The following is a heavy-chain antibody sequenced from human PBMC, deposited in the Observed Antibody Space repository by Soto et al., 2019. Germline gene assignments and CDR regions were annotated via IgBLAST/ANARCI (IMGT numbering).Heavy chain of an antibody. D-gene: IGHD2-8*01. CDR3: ARAESRKCTNGVFYSN. Sequence: GASGKVSCKASGYTFTGYYMHWVRQAPGQGLEWMGWINPNSAGTNYAQKFQGWVTMTRDTSISTAYMELSRLRSDDTAVYYCARAESRKCTNGVFYSNWGQGTLVTVSS. CDR1: GYTFTGYY. CDR2: INPNSAGT. J-gene: IGHJ4*02. V-gene: IGHV1-2*04.